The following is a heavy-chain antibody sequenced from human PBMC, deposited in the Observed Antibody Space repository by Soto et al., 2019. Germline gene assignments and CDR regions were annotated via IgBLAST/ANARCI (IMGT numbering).Heavy chain of an antibody. V-gene: IGHV5-51*01. CDR3: ARRYCSGGSCYSLGWASYGMDV. J-gene: IGHJ6*02. CDR1: GYSFTSYW. D-gene: IGHD2-15*01. Sequence: PGESLKISCKGSGYSFTSYWIGWVRQMPGKGLEWMGIIYPGDSDTRYSPSFQGQVTISADKSISTAYLQWSSLKASDTAMYYCARRYCSGGSCYSLGWASYGMDVWGQGTTVTVSS. CDR2: IYPGDSDT.